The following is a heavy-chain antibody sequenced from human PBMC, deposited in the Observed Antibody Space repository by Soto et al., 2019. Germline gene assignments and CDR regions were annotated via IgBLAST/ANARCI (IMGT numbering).Heavy chain of an antibody. J-gene: IGHJ4*02. CDR3: ATVRSRWNIDY. CDR1: GGSISSDDPY. Sequence: QVQLQESGPGLVKPSQTLSLTCIVSGGSISSDDPYWSWIRQPPGKGLEWIGYIYYSGTTHSNPSLKRRLFISLDTYKNQFSLQLTSVTAADTAVYYCATVRSRWNIDYWGPGTLVTVSS. V-gene: IGHV4-30-4*08. D-gene: IGHD6-13*01. CDR2: IYYSGTT.